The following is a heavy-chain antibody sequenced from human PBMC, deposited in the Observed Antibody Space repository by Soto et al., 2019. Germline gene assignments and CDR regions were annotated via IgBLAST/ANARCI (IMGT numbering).Heavy chain of an antibody. V-gene: IGHV3-53*01. Sequence: EVQLVESGGDLIQPGGSLRLSCAASGFTVTNSYMAWVRQAPGKGLEWVSVVYTSGWTYHADSVKGRFTVSRDISTNMFFLQMNKLSAEDMATYYCARAGFERLYFDQWGRGTLVTVSS. D-gene: IGHD1-1*01. CDR1: GFTVTNSY. CDR3: ARAGFERLYFDQ. J-gene: IGHJ4*02. CDR2: VYTSGWT.